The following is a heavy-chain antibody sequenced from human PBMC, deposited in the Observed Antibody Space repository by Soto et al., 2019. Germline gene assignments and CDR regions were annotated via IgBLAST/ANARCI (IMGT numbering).Heavy chain of an antibody. D-gene: IGHD2-2*01. J-gene: IGHJ4*02. CDR2: ISGGGGRI. CDR3: AQRPASLVCFDY. V-gene: IGHV3-23*01. CDR1: GFTFSNYD. Sequence: EVQLLESGGGLVQPGGSLRLSCAASGFTFSNYDMSLVRQAPGKGLEWVSTISGGGGRIYYADSAKGRFTITRDNSNNTLYMQMNSLRAEDTAVYCCAQRPASLVCFDYWGQGTLVTVSS.